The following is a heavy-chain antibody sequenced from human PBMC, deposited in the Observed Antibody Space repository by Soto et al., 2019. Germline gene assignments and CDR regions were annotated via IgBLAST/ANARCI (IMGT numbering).Heavy chain of an antibody. J-gene: IGHJ4*02. CDR2: FDPEDGET. CDR3: AKGIAWGYSQNY. CDR1: GYTLTELS. Sequence: GASVKVSCKVSGYTLTELSMHWVRQAPGKGLEWMGGFDPEDGETIYAQKFQGRVTMTEDTSTDTAYMELSSLRSEDTAVYYCAKGIAWGYSQNYWGQGTLVTVSS. D-gene: IGHD5-12*01. V-gene: IGHV1-24*01.